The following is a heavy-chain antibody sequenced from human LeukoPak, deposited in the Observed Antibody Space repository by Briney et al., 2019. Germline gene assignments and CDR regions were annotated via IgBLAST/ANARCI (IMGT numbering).Heavy chain of an antibody. CDR1: GFTFSSAW. CDR2: ITDDATT. V-gene: IGHV3-74*03. CDR3: ARSLWFGVPWDY. D-gene: IGHD3-10*01. Sequence: GGSLRLSCAASGFTFSSAWMHWVRQAPGTGLVWVSRITDDATTTYADAVRGRFTISRDNSKNTLYLQMNSLRAEDTAVYYCARSLWFGVPWDYWGQGTLVTVSS. J-gene: IGHJ4*02.